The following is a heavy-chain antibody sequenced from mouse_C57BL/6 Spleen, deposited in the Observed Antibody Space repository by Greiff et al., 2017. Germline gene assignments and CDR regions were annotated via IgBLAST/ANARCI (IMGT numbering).Heavy chain of an antibody. CDR1: GYTFTDYE. V-gene: IGHV1-15*01. Sequence: LVESGAELVRPGASVTLSCKASGYTFTDYEMHWVKQTTVHGLEWIGAIDPETGGTAYNQKFKGKAILTADKSSSTAYMELRSLTSEDSAVYYCTRLGTVYYFDYWGQGTTLTVSS. CDR2: IDPETGGT. J-gene: IGHJ2*01. CDR3: TRLGTVYYFDY. D-gene: IGHD1-1*01.